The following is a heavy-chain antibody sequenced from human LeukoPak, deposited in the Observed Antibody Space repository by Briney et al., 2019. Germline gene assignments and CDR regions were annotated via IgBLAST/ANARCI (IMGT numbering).Heavy chain of an antibody. Sequence: SETLSLTCTVSGGSISSSSYYWGWIRQPPGKGLEWIGSIYYSGSTYYNPSLKSRVTISVDTSKNQFSLKLSSVTAADTAVYYCARHLYPFRFGESPFGFDPWGQGTLATVSS. CDR1: GGSISSSSYY. V-gene: IGHV4-39*01. J-gene: IGHJ5*02. D-gene: IGHD3-10*01. CDR2: IYYSGST. CDR3: ARHLYPFRFGESPFGFDP.